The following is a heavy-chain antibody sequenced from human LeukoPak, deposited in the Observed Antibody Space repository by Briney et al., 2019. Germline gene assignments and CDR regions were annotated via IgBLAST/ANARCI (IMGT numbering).Heavy chain of an antibody. V-gene: IGHV3-23*01. J-gene: IGHJ4*02. CDR3: AKWKYSNSGIDDY. Sequence: GGSLRLSCAASGFTFSSYWMTWVRQVPGKGLEWVSVISGSGDNTYYADSVKGRFTISRDNSKNMLYLQMNSLRAEDTAVYYCAKWKYSNSGIDDYWGQGTLVTVSS. D-gene: IGHD6-6*01. CDR2: ISGSGDNT. CDR1: GFTFSSYW.